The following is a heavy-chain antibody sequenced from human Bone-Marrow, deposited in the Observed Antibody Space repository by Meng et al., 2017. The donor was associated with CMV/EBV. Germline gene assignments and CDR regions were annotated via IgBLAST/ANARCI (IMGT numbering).Heavy chain of an antibody. Sequence: GGSLRLSCAASGFTFSSYWMHWVRQAPGKGLVWVSRINSDGSSTSYADSVKGRFTISRDNAKNTLYLQMNSLRGEDTAGYYCAKDYSAYDIGVDAFDIWGQGTMVTVSS. D-gene: IGHD5-12*01. J-gene: IGHJ3*02. V-gene: IGHV3-74*01. CDR3: AKDYSAYDIGVDAFDI. CDR1: GFTFSSYW. CDR2: INSDGSST.